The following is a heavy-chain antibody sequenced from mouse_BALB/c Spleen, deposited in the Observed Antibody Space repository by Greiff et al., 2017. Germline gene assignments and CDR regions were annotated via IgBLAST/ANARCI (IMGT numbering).Heavy chain of an antibody. J-gene: IGHJ1*01. CDR3: TSHGNFRYFDV. CDR1: GYTFTSYW. CDR2: IYPGNSDT. D-gene: IGHD2-1*01. V-gene: IGHV1-5*01. Sequence: VQLKQSGTVLGRPGASVKMSCKASGYTFTSYWMHWVKQRPGQGLEWIGAIYPGNSDTSYNQKFKGKAKLTAVTSTSTAYMELSSLTNEDSAVYYCTSHGNFRYFDVWGAGTTVTVSS.